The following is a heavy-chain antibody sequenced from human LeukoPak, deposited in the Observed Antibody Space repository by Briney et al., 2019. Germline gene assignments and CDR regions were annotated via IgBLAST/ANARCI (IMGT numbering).Heavy chain of an antibody. CDR1: GGSISSYY. Sequence: PSETLSLTCTVSGGSISSYYWSWIRQPAGKGLEWIGRIYTSGSTNYNPSLKSRVTISVDTSKNQFSLKLSSVTAADTAVYYCARGSRFGELLPYYFDYWGQGTLVTVSS. J-gene: IGHJ4*02. V-gene: IGHV4-4*07. CDR3: ARGSRFGELLPYYFDY. CDR2: IYTSGST. D-gene: IGHD3-10*01.